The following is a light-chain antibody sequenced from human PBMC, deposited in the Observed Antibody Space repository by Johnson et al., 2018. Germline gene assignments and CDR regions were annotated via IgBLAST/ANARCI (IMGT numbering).Light chain of an antibody. CDR3: GTWDSSLSAGNV. Sequence: QTVTISCSGSSSNIGNNYVSWYQQLPGTAPKLLIYENNKRPSGIPDRFSGSKSGTSATLGITGLQTGDEADYYCGTWDSSLSAGNVFGTGTKVTVL. V-gene: IGLV1-51*02. CDR1: SSNIGNNY. J-gene: IGLJ1*01. CDR2: ENN.